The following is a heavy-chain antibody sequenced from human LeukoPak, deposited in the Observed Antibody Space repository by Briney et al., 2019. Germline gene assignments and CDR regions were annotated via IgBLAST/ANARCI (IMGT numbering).Heavy chain of an antibody. D-gene: IGHD2-21*01. J-gene: IGHJ4*02. CDR1: GFTFSAYG. CDR3: ARGGARDIWYFAY. Sequence: PGGSLRLSCEVSGFTFSAYGMHWVRQPPAKGLEGVASVRYDGRGKFYADSVKGRFIVSKDNYKTTLQLQMNSLRSEDTAVYFCARGGARDIWYFAYWGQGIRVTVSS. V-gene: IGHV3-30*02. CDR2: VRYDGRGK.